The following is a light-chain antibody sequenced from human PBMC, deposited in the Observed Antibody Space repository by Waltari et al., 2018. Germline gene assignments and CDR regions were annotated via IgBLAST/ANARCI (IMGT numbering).Light chain of an antibody. CDR3: QQGYMTPRT. J-gene: IGKJ1*01. CDR2: ATS. V-gene: IGKV1-39*01. Sequence: IQMPQSPSSLSASVGDRVTITCRASQSVSNFLNWYQQEPGKAPKLLIYATSSLQTGVPSRFSGSGSGTDFTLSISSLQPEDLAIYFCQQGYMTPRTFGQGTKVEIK. CDR1: QSVSNF.